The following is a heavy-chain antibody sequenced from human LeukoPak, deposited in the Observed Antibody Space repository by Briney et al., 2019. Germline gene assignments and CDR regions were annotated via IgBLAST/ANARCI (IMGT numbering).Heavy chain of an antibody. CDR2: IYIGAGST. Sequence: GGSLRLSCAASGFTVSSYYMSWVRQAPGKGLEWVSVIYIGAGSTYYADPVKGRFTISRDNSNNTVSLQMNSLRAEDTAVYYCARGTERELLFDIWGQGTRVTVSS. D-gene: IGHD1-26*01. CDR1: GFTVSSYY. J-gene: IGHJ3*02. V-gene: IGHV3-53*01. CDR3: ARGTERELLFDI.